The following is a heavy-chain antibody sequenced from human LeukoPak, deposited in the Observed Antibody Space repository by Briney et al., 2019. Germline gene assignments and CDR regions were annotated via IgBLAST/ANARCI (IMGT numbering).Heavy chain of an antibody. Sequence: GGSLRLSCAASGFTFSSYWMSWVRQAPRKGLEWVANIKQDGSDKYYVDSVKGRFTISRDNAKNSLYLQINSLRAEDTAVYYCARKTVVGSYFDYWGQGTPVTVSS. CDR2: IKQDGSDK. J-gene: IGHJ4*02. CDR3: ARKTVVGSYFDY. CDR1: GFTFSSYW. V-gene: IGHV3-7*03. D-gene: IGHD4-23*01.